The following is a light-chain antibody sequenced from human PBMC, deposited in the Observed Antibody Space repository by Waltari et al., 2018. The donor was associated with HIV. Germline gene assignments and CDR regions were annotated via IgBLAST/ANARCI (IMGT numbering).Light chain of an antibody. CDR2: GNS. CDR1: SSNIRGGSD. Sequence: QSVLQPPPSVSWAPGPRVTISCTGSSSNIRGGSDVHRYQQLPGTAPKLLIYGNSNRPSGVPDRFSGSKSGTSASLAITGLQAEDEADYYCQSYDSSLSGVVFGAGTKLTVL. CDR3: QSYDSSLSGVV. V-gene: IGLV1-40*01. J-gene: IGLJ2*01.